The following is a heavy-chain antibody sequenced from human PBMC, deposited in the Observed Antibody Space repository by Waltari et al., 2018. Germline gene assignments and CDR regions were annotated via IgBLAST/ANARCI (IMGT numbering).Heavy chain of an antibody. CDR1: GYSFTSYW. Sequence: EVQLVQSGAEVKKPGESLKISCKGSGYSFTSYWIGWVRQMPGKGLEWMGIIYPGDSDTSYSPSFQGQVTISADKSISTAYLQWSSLKASDTAMYYCARVNYYYDSSGAEAAFDIWGQGTMVTVSS. CDR3: ARVNYYYDSSGAEAAFDI. CDR2: IYPGDSDT. J-gene: IGHJ3*02. D-gene: IGHD3-22*01. V-gene: IGHV5-51*01.